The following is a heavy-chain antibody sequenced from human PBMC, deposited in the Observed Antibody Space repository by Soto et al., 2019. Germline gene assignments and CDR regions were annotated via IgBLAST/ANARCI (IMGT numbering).Heavy chain of an antibody. Sequence: GGSLRLSCAASGFTCSSYAMSWVRQAPGKGLEWVSAISGRGGSTYYADSVKGRFTISRDNSKNTLYLQMNSLRAEDTAVYYCAGARTGPKGYYYYYGMDVWGQGTTVTVSS. CDR3: AGARTGPKGYYYYYGMDV. CDR2: ISGRGGST. CDR1: GFTCSSYA. J-gene: IGHJ6*02. V-gene: IGHV3-23*01.